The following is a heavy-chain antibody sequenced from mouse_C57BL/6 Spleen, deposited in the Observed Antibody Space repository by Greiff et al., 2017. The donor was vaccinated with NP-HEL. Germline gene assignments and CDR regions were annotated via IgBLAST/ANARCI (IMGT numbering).Heavy chain of an antibody. Sequence: EVQLVESEGGLVQPGSSMKLSCTASGFTFSDYYMAWVRQVPEKGLEWVANINYDGSSTYYLDSLKSRFIISRDNAKNILYLQMSSLKSEDTATYYCATIYYGYDGYFDYWGQGTTLTVSS. J-gene: IGHJ2*01. D-gene: IGHD2-2*01. V-gene: IGHV5-16*01. CDR3: ATIYYGYDGYFDY. CDR2: INYDGSST. CDR1: GFTFSDYY.